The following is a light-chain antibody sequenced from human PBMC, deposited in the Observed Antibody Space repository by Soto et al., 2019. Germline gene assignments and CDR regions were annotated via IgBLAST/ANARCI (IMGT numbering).Light chain of an antibody. V-gene: IGLV2-14*01. CDR1: RSDIGAYDY. Sequence: QSALTQPASVSGSPGQSITISCTGSRSDIGAYDYVSWYQQRPVKAPKLMIFDVTNRPSGVSDRFSGSKSGNTASLTISGLQTEDEADYYCSSYTSSSTPYVFGTGTKLTVL. J-gene: IGLJ1*01. CDR3: SSYTSSSTPYV. CDR2: DVT.